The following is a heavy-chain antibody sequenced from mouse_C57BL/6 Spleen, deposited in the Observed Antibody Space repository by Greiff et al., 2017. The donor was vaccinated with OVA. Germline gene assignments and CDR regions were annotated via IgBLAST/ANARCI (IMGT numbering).Heavy chain of an antibody. Sequence: QVKLQQSGPELARPGASVKLSCKASGYTFTSYGISWVKQRTGKGLEWIGEIYPRSGNTYYNEKFKGKATLTADKSSSTAYMDLRSLTSEDSSVYVCARCLYYDPMDYWGQVTPVTVSS. CDR2: IYPRSGNT. J-gene: IGHJ4*01. CDR1: GYTFTSYG. V-gene: IGHV1-81*01. D-gene: IGHD2-4*01. CDR3: ARCLYYDPMDY.